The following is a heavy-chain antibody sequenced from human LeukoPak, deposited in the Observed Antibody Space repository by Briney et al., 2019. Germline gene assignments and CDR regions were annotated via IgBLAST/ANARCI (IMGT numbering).Heavy chain of an antibody. CDR3: ARDDCSSISCYHNWFDP. J-gene: IGHJ5*02. D-gene: IGHD2-2*01. CDR2: IKQDGSEK. V-gene: IGHV3-7*01. CDR1: GFTVSSNY. Sequence: QPGGSLRLSCAASGFTVSSNYMSWVRQAPGKGLEWVANIKQDGSEKYYVDSVKGRFTISRDNAKNSLYLQMNSLRAEDTAVYYCARDDCSSISCYHNWFDPWGQGTLVTVSS.